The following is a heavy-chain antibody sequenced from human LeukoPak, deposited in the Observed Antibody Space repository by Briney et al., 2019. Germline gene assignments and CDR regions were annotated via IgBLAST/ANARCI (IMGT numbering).Heavy chain of an antibody. D-gene: IGHD6-19*01. CDR2: INHSGST. CDR3: ARSIAVADNGDWFDP. Sequence: SETLSLTCAVYSGSFSGYYWSWIRQPPGKGLEWIGEINHSGSTNYNPSLKSRVTISVDTSKNQFSLKLSSVTAADTAVYYCARSIAVADNGDWFDPWGQGTLVTVSS. CDR1: SGSFSGYY. V-gene: IGHV4-34*01. J-gene: IGHJ5*02.